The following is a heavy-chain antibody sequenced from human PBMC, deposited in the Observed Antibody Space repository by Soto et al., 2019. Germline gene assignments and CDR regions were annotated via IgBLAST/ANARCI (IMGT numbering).Heavy chain of an antibody. V-gene: IGHV1-18*04. CDR3: ARVANQLLYSYYYYGMDV. D-gene: IGHD2-2*02. CDR1: GYTFTSYG. Sequence: ASVKVSCKASGYTFTSYGISWVRQAPGQGLEWMGWISAYNGNTNYAQKLQGRVTMTTDTSTSTAYMELRSLRSDDTAVYYCARVANQLLYSYYYYGMDVWGQGTTVTVSS. CDR2: ISAYNGNT. J-gene: IGHJ6*02.